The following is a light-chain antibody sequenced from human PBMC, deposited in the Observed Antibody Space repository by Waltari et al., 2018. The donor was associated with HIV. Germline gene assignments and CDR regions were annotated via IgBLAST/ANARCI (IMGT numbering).Light chain of an antibody. CDR1: SGDIGGHRY. V-gene: IGLV2-8*01. CDR3: SAYGGRHNLL. J-gene: IGLJ2*01. CDR2: EIS. Sequence: QSALTQPPSASGSPGQSVTISCAGGSGDIGGHRYVSWYQQHPGKAPKLLIYEISKRPSWVPDRFSGAKSGNTASLTVSGLRAEDEAEYFCSAYGGRHNLLFGGVTTLTVL.